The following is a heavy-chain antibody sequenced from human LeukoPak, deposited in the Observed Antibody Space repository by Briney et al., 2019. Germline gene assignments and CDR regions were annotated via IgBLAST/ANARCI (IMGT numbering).Heavy chain of an antibody. D-gene: IGHD6-13*01. CDR1: GFTFSSYS. V-gene: IGHV3-21*01. J-gene: IGHJ6*03. CDR2: ISSSSSYI. Sequence: GGSLRPSCAASGFTFSSYSMNWVRQAPGKGLEWVSSISSSSSYIYYADSVKGRFTISRDNAKNSLYLQMNSLRAEDTAVYYCARGAAAGTYYYYMDVWGKGTTVTVSS. CDR3: ARGAAAGTYYYYMDV.